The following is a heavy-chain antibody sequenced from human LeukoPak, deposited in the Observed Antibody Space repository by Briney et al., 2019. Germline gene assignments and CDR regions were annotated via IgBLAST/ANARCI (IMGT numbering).Heavy chain of an antibody. CDR3: ARAQLADFDY. J-gene: IGHJ4*02. V-gene: IGHV1-8*01. CDR1: GYTFTSYD. CDR2: MNPNRGDT. Sequence: GAAVKVSCKASGYTFTSYDINCVPHATGQGLECVGYMNPNRGDTHFTQNLQGRVTITRNTSISTAYMELNSLRSEDTAVYYCARAQLADFDYWGQGTLATVSS. D-gene: IGHD6-6*01.